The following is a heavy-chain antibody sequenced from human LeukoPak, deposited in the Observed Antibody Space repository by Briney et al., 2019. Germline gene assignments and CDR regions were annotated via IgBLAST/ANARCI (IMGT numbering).Heavy chain of an antibody. CDR1: GCTLTELS. Sequence: ASVKVSCKVSGCTLTELSMHWVRQAPGKGLEWMGGFDPEDGETIYAQKFQGRVTMTEDTSTDTAYMELSSLRSEDTAVYYCATSYQLLEYFDYWGQGTLVTVSS. CDR2: FDPEDGET. J-gene: IGHJ4*02. V-gene: IGHV1-24*01. CDR3: ATSYQLLEYFDY. D-gene: IGHD2-2*01.